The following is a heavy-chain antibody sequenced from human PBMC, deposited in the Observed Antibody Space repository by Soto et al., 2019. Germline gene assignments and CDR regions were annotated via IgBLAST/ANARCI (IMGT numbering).Heavy chain of an antibody. CDR2: IYCRGST. J-gene: IGHJ6*02. CDR3: ARRGDHNKRWELAYHYYGLDV. CDR1: GGSISSSSYY. D-gene: IGHD1-26*01. Sequence: PSETLSLTCTVSGGSISSSSYYWGWIRQPPGKGLEWIGSIYCRGSTYYNPSLKSRVTISVDTSKNQFSLKLSSVTAADTAVYYCARRGDHNKRWELAYHYYGLDVWGPGTRVKFSS. V-gene: IGHV4-39*01.